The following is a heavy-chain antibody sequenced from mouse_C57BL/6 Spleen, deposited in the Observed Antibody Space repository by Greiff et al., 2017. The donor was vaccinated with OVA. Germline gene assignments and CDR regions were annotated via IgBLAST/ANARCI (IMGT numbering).Heavy chain of an antibody. J-gene: IGHJ3*01. CDR2: IDPSDSYT. D-gene: IGHD1-1*01. CDR1: GYTFTSYW. Sequence: QVQLKQPGAELVRPGTSVKLSCKASGYTFTSYWMHWVKQRPGQGLEWIGVIDPSDSYTNYNQKFKGKATLTVDTSSSTAYMQLSSLTSEDSAVYYCARSLPYGSSSWFAYWGQGTLVTVSA. CDR3: ARSLPYGSSSWFAY. V-gene: IGHV1-59*01.